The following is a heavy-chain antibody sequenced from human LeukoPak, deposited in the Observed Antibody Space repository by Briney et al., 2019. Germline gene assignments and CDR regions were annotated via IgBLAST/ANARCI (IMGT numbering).Heavy chain of an antibody. CDR1: GFTFRNAW. J-gene: IGHJ4*02. V-gene: IGHV3-74*01. D-gene: IGHD5-18*01. Sequence: GGSLRLSCAASGFTFRNAWITWVRQAPGKGLVWVSRINSDGRSISYADSVKGRFTISRDNAKNTLYLQMNSLRAEDTAVYYCARVRYSYGYDWWGQGTLVTVSS. CDR2: INSDGRSI. CDR3: ARVRYSYGYDW.